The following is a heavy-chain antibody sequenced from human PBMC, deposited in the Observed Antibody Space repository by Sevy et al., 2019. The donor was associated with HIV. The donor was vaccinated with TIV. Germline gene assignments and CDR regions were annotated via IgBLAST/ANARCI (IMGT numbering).Heavy chain of an antibody. J-gene: IGHJ4*02. D-gene: IGHD7-27*01. CDR2: ISGRGDTT. CDR3: ARRAGNWDYFDY. V-gene: IGHV3-23*01. CDR1: GFTFSSYA. Sequence: GGSLRLSCAASGFTFSSYAMSWVRQAPGKGLEWVSVISGRGDTTYYADSVKGRFTLSRDNSKNTLYLQLNSLRAEDTAVYYCARRAGNWDYFDYWGQGTLVTVSS.